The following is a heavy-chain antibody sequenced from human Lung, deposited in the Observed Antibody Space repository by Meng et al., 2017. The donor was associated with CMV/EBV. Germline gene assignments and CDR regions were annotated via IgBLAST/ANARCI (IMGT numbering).Heavy chain of an antibody. CDR1: GGSITSYY. Sequence: SCTVSGGSITSYYWSWIRQPPGKGLEWIAYMYYSRDASYNPSLRSSVTVSVDTSKSQFSLQLSSVTAADTAVYYCARDWQGGAEPYGMDVWGRGXTVTVSS. D-gene: IGHD1-14*01. CDR3: ARDWQGGAEPYGMDV. V-gene: IGHV4-59*01. J-gene: IGHJ6*02. CDR2: MYYSRDA.